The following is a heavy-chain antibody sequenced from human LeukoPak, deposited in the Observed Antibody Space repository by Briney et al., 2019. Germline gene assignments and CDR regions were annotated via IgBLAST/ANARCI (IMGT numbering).Heavy chain of an antibody. CDR2: IREDGSEA. CDR3: ARGPSGYHNT. J-gene: IGHJ4*02. CDR1: GFTFSSYI. D-gene: IGHD5-12*01. Sequence: GGSLRLSCAASGFTFSSYIMTWVRQAPGKGLEWVANIREDGSEAYYVDSLKGRFTISRDNAKDSLYLQMNSLRAEDTAVYYCARGPSGYHNTGGQGTLVTVSS. V-gene: IGHV3-7*01.